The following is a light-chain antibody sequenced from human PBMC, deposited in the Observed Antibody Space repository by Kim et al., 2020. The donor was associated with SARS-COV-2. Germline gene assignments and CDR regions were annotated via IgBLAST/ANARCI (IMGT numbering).Light chain of an antibody. Sequence: GQSITLSCTGTSSDVGRYNLVSWYQQHPGRAPKLMIYEVNKRPSGVSNRFSGSKSGNTASLTISGLQSEDEADYYCSSYAGSMTLIFGGGTQLTVL. CDR2: EVN. V-gene: IGLV2-23*02. CDR1: SSDVGRYNL. J-gene: IGLJ2*01. CDR3: SSYAGSMTLI.